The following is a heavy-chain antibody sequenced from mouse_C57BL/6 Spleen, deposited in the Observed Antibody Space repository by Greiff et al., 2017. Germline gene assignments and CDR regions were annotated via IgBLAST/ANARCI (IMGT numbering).Heavy chain of an antibody. CDR1: GYSITSGDY. J-gene: IGHJ2*01. CDR2: ISYDGSN. D-gene: IGHD3-2*02. V-gene: IGHV3-6*01. CDR3: ARKAGHYLDY. Sequence: EVQLQQSGPGLVKPSQSLSLTCSVTGYSITSGDYWNWIRQFPGNKLEWMGYISYDGSNNYNPSLKNRISITRDTSKNQFFLKLNSVTTEDTATYYRARKAGHYLDYWGQGTTLTVSS.